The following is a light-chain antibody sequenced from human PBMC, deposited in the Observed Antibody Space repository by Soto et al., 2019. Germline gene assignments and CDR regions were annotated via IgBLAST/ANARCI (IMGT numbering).Light chain of an antibody. V-gene: IGKV3-20*01. CDR2: GAS. Sequence: EIVLTQSPGTLSLSPGDRATLSCRASQSVNNDYLAWYQQRHGQAPSLLIYGASSRATGIPDRFSGSGSGTDFTLTISGLEPEDFAVYYCQQYGSSKLSFGGGTKVEIK. CDR3: QQYGSSKLS. J-gene: IGKJ4*01. CDR1: QSVNNDY.